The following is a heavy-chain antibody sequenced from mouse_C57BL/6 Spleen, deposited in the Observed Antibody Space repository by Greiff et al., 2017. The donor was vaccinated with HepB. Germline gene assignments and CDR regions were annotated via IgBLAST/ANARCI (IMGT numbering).Heavy chain of an antibody. D-gene: IGHD1-1*01. CDR1: GYSFTDYN. V-gene: IGHV1-39*01. Sequence: LHHSLPYLFNPFSSVKISCKASGYSFTDYNMNWVKQSNGKSLEWIGVINPNYGTTSYNQKFKGKATLTVDQSSSTAYMQLNSLTSEDSAVYYCARFTTVVDWYFDVWGTGTTVTVSS. J-gene: IGHJ1*03. CDR2: INPNYGTT. CDR3: ARFTTVVDWYFDV.